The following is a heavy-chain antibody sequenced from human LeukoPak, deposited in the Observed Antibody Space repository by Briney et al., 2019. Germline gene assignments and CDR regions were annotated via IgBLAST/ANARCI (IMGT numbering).Heavy chain of an antibody. CDR2: IDPSDSYT. J-gene: IGHJ3*02. V-gene: IGHV5-10-1*01. CDR3: ARSSSRYDTTRTAFDI. CDR1: GYSFTSYW. Sequence: GESLQISCQGSGYSFTSYWISWVRQMPGEGLEWMGRIDPSDSYTSYSPSFQGHVTISADKSISTAYLQWSSLKASDTAMYYCARSSSRYDTTRTAFDIWGQGTMVTVSS. D-gene: IGHD3-3*01.